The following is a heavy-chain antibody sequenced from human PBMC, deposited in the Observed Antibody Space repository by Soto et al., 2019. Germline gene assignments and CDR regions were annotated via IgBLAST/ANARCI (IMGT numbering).Heavy chain of an antibody. CDR2: INAYNGNT. J-gene: IGHJ5*02. Sequence: VSVKLSCKASGYTFSSYGISWVRQAPRQGLEWMGWINAYNGNTSYAQKFQGRVTMTRDTSTSTVYMELSSLRSEDTAVYYCARGGVDTAIGSYNWFDPWGQGTLVTVSS. V-gene: IGHV1-18*01. D-gene: IGHD5-18*01. CDR3: ARGGVDTAIGSYNWFDP. CDR1: GYTFSSYG.